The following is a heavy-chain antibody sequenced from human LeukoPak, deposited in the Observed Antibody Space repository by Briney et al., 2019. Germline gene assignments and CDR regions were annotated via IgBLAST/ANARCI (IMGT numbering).Heavy chain of an antibody. CDR2: IYYSGST. Sequence: SETLSLTCTVSGGSISSYYWSWIRQPPGKGLEWIGYIYYSGSTNYNPALNSRVTISVDTSKNQFSLKLSSVTAADTAVYYCAGHRYYYGSGSYPWGQGTLVTVSS. CDR3: AGHRYYYGSGSYP. J-gene: IGHJ5*02. D-gene: IGHD3-10*01. V-gene: IGHV4-59*01. CDR1: GGSISSYY.